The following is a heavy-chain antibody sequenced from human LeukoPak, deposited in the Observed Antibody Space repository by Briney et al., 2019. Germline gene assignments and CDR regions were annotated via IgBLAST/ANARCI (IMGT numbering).Heavy chain of an antibody. CDR1: GYNFTAYY. J-gene: IGHJ6*03. D-gene: IGHD2-15*01. CDR2: INPKSGGT. V-gene: IGHV1-2*02. CDR3: ARVLPYYYYYMDV. Sequence: ASVKVSCKASGYNFTAYYIHWVRQAPGQGLEWMGWINPKSGGTITARRFQGRVTMTRDTSISTAYLELSSLRSDDTAVYYCARVLPYYYYYMDVWGKGTTVTISS.